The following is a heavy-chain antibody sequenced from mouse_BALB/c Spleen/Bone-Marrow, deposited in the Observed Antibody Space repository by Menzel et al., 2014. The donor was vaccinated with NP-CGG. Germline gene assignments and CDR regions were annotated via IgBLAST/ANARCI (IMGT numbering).Heavy chain of an antibody. CDR3: NRYDWYFDV. Sequence: AQLQQSGAELVRSGASVKLSCTASGFNIKDYYMHWVKQRPEQGLEWIGWIDPENGDTEYAPKFRGKATMTADTSSNTAYLQLSSLTSEDTAVYYCNRYDWYFDVWGAGTTVTVSS. D-gene: IGHD2-14*01. J-gene: IGHJ1*01. CDR2: IDPENGDT. V-gene: IGHV14-4*02. CDR1: GFNIKDYY.